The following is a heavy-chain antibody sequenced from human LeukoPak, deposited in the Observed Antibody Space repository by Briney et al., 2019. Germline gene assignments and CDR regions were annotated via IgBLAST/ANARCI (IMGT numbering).Heavy chain of an antibody. J-gene: IGHJ6*02. CDR3: ARDRAGFGSSWEAYYYGMDV. D-gene: IGHD6-13*01. V-gene: IGHV1-18*01. Sequence: GASVKVSCKASGYTFTSYGISWVRQAPGQGLEWMGWISAYNGNTNYAQKLQGRVTMTTDTSTSTAYMELRSLRSDDTAVYYCARDRAGFGSSWEAYYYGMDVWGQGTTVTVSS. CDR1: GYTFTSYG. CDR2: ISAYNGNT.